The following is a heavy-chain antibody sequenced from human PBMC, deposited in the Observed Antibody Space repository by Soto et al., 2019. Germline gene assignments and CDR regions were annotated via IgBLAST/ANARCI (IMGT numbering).Heavy chain of an antibody. V-gene: IGHV4-4*07. CDR3: ARGHSARSGYYDVA. Sequence: QVQLQESGPGLLKPSETLSLTCTVSNASLSSFYWSWVRQPAGKGLEWIGRIHTRGIINYHPSLTGRAIMSVDTSKNQFFLRLSSVTAADTGVYYCARGHSARSGYYDVAWGKGIQVTVSS. D-gene: IGHD3-22*01. J-gene: IGHJ5*02. CDR2: IHTRGII. CDR1: NASLSSFY.